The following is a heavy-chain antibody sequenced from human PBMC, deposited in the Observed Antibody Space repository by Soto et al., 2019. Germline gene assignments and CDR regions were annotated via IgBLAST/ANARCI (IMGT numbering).Heavy chain of an antibody. CDR2: TTYDGGIK. D-gene: IGHD1-26*01. CDR1: GIRFSSYG. V-gene: IGHV3-30*03. J-gene: IGHJ6*02. Sequence: SRSLSCAAAGIRFSSYGMEWVRLATGKGLEWVAATTYDGGIKHYVDSVKGRFTISRDNSKNTLYLQMNSLRVEDTATDDCAGALETPYFYYVRNGWGQGTTVTVS. CDR3: AGALETPYFYYVRNG.